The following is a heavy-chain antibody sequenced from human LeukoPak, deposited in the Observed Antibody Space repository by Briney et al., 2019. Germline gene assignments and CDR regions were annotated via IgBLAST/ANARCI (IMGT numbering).Heavy chain of an antibody. CDR1: GFTFSDYY. CDR3: ARLHSSTLDY. CDR2: IRSSYT. Sequence: KPGGSLRLSCAASGFTFSDYYMSWIRQAPGKGLEWVSYIRSSYTNYADSVKGRFTISRDIAKNSLYLQTNSLRAEDTAVYYCARLHSSTLDYWGQGTLVTVSS. V-gene: IGHV3-11*03. D-gene: IGHD6-13*01. J-gene: IGHJ4*02.